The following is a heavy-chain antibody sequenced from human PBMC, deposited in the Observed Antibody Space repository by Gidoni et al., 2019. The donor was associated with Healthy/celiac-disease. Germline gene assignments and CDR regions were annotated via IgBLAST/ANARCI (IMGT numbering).Heavy chain of an antibody. V-gene: IGHV4-34*01. CDR1: GGSFSGYY. Sequence: QVQLQQWGAGRLKPSETLSRTCAVYGGSFSGYYWSWIREPPGKGLEWIGEINHSGSTNYNPSLKNRVTISVDTSKNQFSLKLSSVTAADTAVYYCARDTYSSSEGLRVWGQGTMVTVSS. J-gene: IGHJ3*01. CDR2: INHSGST. CDR3: ARDTYSSSEGLRV. D-gene: IGHD6-6*01.